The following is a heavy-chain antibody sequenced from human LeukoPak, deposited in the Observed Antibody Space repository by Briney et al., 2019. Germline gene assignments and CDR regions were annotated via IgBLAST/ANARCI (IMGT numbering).Heavy chain of an antibody. Sequence: GGSLRLSCAASGFAFDDYVMHWVRQAPGKGLQWVSSISWVGDTPPYADSVKGRFTVSRDNTEGSLYLQMDSLRSEDTAVYCRAIDRQYDDYGCGVFFDSWGQGTLVTVSS. CDR2: ISWVGDTP. J-gene: IGHJ4*02. D-gene: IGHD4-17*01. CDR1: GFAFDDYV. CDR3: AIDRQYDDYGCGVFFDS. V-gene: IGHV3-43*01.